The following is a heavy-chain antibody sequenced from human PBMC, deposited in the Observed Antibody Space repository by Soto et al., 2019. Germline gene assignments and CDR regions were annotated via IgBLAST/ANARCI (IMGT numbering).Heavy chain of an antibody. CDR1: GGSISSYY. CDR2: IYYSGST. D-gene: IGHD5-18*01. CDR3: ARWSYGYSFDY. Sequence: SETLSLTCTVSGGSISSYYWSWIRQPPGKGLEWIGYIYYSGSTNYNPSLKSRVTISVDTSTNQFSLKLSSVTAADTAVYYRARWSYGYSFDYWGQGTLVTVSS. J-gene: IGHJ4*02. V-gene: IGHV4-59*01.